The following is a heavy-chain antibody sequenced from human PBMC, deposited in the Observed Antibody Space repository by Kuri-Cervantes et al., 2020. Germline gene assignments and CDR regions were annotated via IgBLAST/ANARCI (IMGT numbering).Heavy chain of an antibody. D-gene: IGHD3-10*01. CDR1: GFSFSIYW. Sequence: GESLKISCEASGFSFSIYWINWFRQAPGKGLEWVANINQDGSEKYYVDSVKGRFTISRDNAKTSLYLQMNSLRAEDTAVYYCYGVDAFDIWGQGTMVTVSS. CDR2: INQDGSEK. V-gene: IGHV3-7*01. CDR3: YGVDAFDI. J-gene: IGHJ3*02.